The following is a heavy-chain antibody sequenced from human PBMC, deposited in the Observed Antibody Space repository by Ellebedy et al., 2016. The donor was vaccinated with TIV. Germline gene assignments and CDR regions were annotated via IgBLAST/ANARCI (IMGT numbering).Heavy chain of an antibody. CDR1: RGTFSSYA. V-gene: IGHV1-69*06. D-gene: IGHD2-2*01. CDR2: IIPIFGTA. J-gene: IGHJ6*02. Sequence: SVKVSXKASRGTFSSYAISWVRQAPGQGLEWMGGIIPIFGTANYAQKFQGRVTITADKSTSTAYMELSSLRSEDTAVYYCARGLLDIVVVPAAKSYYYGMDVWGQGTTVTVSS. CDR3: ARGLLDIVVVPAAKSYYYGMDV.